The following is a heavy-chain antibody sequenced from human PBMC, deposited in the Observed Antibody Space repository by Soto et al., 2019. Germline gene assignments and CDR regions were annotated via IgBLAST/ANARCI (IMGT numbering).Heavy chain of an antibody. CDR2: LYTMGST. CDR1: GGSISGYY. Sequence: QVQLQESGPGLVKSSETLSLTCTVSGGSISGYYWSWIRQPAGKGLEWIGRLYTMGSTNYNPSLQSRVTMSVDTSKNGFSRKVSSVTAADTAVYFCARVRDYGLGTNRHYYGMDVWGQGTTVTVSS. D-gene: IGHD3-10*01. CDR3: ARVRDYGLGTNRHYYGMDV. J-gene: IGHJ6*02. V-gene: IGHV4-4*07.